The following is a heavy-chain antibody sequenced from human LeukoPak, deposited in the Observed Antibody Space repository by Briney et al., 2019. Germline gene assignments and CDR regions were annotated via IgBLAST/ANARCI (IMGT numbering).Heavy chain of an antibody. CDR1: GFTFSSYA. D-gene: IGHD3-3*02. V-gene: IGHV3-23*01. Sequence: GGSLRLSCAASGFTFSSYAMTWVRQAPGKGLEWVSLISGSGGNTYYADSVKGRFTISRDNSKNTLYLQMNSLRGEDTAEYYCAQGRVSRSFEYWGQGTLVTVSS. CDR3: AQGRVSRSFEY. J-gene: IGHJ4*02. CDR2: ISGSGGNT.